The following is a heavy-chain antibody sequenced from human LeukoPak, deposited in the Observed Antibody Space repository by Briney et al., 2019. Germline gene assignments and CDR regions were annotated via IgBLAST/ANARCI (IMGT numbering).Heavy chain of an antibody. CDR3: AKGASNTYDFWSGYYGY. J-gene: IGHJ4*02. D-gene: IGHD3-3*01. Sequence: GGSLRLSCAASGFTFSSYAMSWVRQAPGKGLEWVSAISGSGGSTYYAGSVKGRFTISRDNSKNTLYLQMNSLRAEDTAVYYCAKGASNTYDFWSGYYGYWGQGTLVTVSS. CDR2: ISGSGGST. V-gene: IGHV3-23*01. CDR1: GFTFSSYA.